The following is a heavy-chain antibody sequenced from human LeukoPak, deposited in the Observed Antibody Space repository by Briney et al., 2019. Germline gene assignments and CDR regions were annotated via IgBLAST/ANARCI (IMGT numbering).Heavy chain of an antibody. D-gene: IGHD1-26*01. J-gene: IGHJ4*02. CDR2: IYYSGST. Sequence: SETLSLTCTVSGGSISSSSYYWGWIRQPPGKGLEWIGSIYYSGSTYYNPSLKSRVTMSVDTSKNQFSLKLSSVTAADTAAYYCARDGSSGSYVFDYWGQGTLVTVSS. CDR1: GGSISSSSYY. V-gene: IGHV4-39*07. CDR3: ARDGSSGSYVFDY.